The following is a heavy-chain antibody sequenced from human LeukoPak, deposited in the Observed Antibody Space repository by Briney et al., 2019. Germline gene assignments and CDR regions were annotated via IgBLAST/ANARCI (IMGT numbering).Heavy chain of an antibody. V-gene: IGHV7-4-1*02. J-gene: IGHJ5*02. CDR1: GYTFTSYA. Sequence: GASVKVSCKASGYTFTSYAMNWVRQAPGQGLEWMGWINTNTGNPTYAQGFTGRFVFSLDTSVSTAYLQISSLKAEDTAVYYCARAHYDFWSGYREKNWFDPWGQGTLVTVSS. D-gene: IGHD3-3*01. CDR2: INTNTGNP. CDR3: ARAHYDFWSGYREKNWFDP.